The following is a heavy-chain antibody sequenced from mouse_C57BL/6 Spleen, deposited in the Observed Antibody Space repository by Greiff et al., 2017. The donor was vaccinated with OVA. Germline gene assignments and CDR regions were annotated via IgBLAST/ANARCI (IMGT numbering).Heavy chain of an antibody. V-gene: IGHV5-12*01. J-gene: IGHJ4*01. D-gene: IGHD1-1*01. CDR3: ASPYYYGSSYDAMDY. Sequence: EVQRVESGGGLVQPGGSLKLSCAASGFTFSDYYMYWVRQTPEKRLEWVAYISNGGGSTYYPDTVKGRFTISRDNAKNTLYLQMSRLKSEDTAMYYCASPYYYGSSYDAMDYWGQGTSVTVSS. CDR2: ISNGGGST. CDR1: GFTFSDYY.